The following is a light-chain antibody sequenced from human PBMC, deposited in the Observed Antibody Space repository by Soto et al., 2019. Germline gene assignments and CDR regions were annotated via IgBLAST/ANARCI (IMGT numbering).Light chain of an antibody. Sequence: QSVLTQPPSVSGAPGQRVTISCTGSSSNIGAGYDVHWYQQLPGTAPKLLFYGNSNRPSGVPDRFSGSKSGTSASLAITGLQAEDEADYYCQSYGSSLSGYVFGTGTKLTVL. CDR1: SSNIGAGYD. J-gene: IGLJ1*01. V-gene: IGLV1-40*01. CDR2: GNS. CDR3: QSYGSSLSGYV.